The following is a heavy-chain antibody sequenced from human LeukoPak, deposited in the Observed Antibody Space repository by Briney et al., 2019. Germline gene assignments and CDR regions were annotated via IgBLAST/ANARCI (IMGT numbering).Heavy chain of an antibody. J-gene: IGHJ3*02. D-gene: IGHD2-2*01. Sequence: PSETLSLTCTVSGGSISITSYYWGWIRQPPGKGLEWIGSMYSSGSTYYNPSLKSRVTISVDTSKNQFSLKLSSVTAADTAVYYCARGPPDCSSTSCYAFDAFDIWGQGTMVTVSS. V-gene: IGHV4-39*07. CDR1: GGSISITSYY. CDR2: MYSSGST. CDR3: ARGPPDCSSTSCYAFDAFDI.